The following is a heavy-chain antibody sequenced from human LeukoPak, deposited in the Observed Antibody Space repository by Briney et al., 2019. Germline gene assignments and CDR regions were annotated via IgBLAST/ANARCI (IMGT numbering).Heavy chain of an antibody. Sequence: ASVKVSCKASGYTFTSYYMHWVRQAPGQGLEWMGIINPSGGSTSYAQKFQGRVTMTRDMSTSTVYMELSSLRSEDTAVYYCAREILERGAVAGRSDYWGQGTLVTVSS. V-gene: IGHV1-46*01. CDR3: AREILERGAVAGRSDY. J-gene: IGHJ4*02. CDR2: INPSGGST. D-gene: IGHD6-19*01. CDR1: GYTFTSYY.